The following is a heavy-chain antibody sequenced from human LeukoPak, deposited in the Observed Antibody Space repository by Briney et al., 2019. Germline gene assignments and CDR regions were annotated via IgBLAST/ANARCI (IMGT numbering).Heavy chain of an antibody. CDR3: ARDGAPLLLGAHDAFDI. Sequence: PGGSLRLSCAASGFTFSSYEMNWVRQAPGKGLEWVSYISSSGSTIYYADSVKGRFTISRDNAKNSLYLQMNSLRAEDTAVYYCARDGAPLLLGAHDAFDIWGQGTMVTVSS. V-gene: IGHV3-48*03. D-gene: IGHD3-22*01. CDR2: ISSSGSTI. CDR1: GFTFSSYE. J-gene: IGHJ3*02.